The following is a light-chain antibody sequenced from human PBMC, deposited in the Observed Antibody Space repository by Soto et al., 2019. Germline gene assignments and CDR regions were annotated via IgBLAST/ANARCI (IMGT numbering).Light chain of an antibody. CDR3: QSYDSSLSGYV. CDR1: SSNIGAGYD. V-gene: IGLV1-40*01. J-gene: IGLJ1*01. Sequence: VRTSAPSGKRVPLHRLPLSRTISSSNIGAGYDVHWYQQLPGAARKLPISDSTDRPSGVPDRFSGSKSGTSASLAITGLQAEDEADYYCQSYDSSLSGYVFGTGTKVTVL. CDR2: DST.